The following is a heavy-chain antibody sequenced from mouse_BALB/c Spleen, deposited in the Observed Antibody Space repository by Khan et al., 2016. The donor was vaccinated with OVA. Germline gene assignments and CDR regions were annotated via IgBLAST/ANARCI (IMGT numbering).Heavy chain of an antibody. D-gene: IGHD1-1*02. CDR2: IYTYTGEP. CDR3: GSGGYWDLDD. Sequence: QIQLVQSGPELKKPGETVKISCKASGYSFTNYGMNWVRQAPGKGLKWMGWIYTYTGEPTYADDFKGRFAFSLETSASTAYLQINNLKNEDTATYYCGSGGYWDLDDWGEGTAVTVSS. CDR1: GYSFTNYG. J-gene: IGHJ1*01. V-gene: IGHV9-3-1*01.